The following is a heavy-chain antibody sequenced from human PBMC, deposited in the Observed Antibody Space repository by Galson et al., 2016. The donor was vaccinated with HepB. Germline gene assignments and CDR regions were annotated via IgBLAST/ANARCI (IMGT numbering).Heavy chain of an antibody. J-gene: IGHJ4*02. CDR2: LSSDGSST. CDR3: AALPMV. Sequence: SLRLSCAGSGFTLNYYWMYWVRQAPGKGLVWVSRLSSDGSSTSYADFVKGRFTISRDNAKNTLYLQMNSLRAEDTALYYCAALPMVWGQGSLVTVSS. CDR1: GFTLNYYW. V-gene: IGHV3-74*01. D-gene: IGHD2-8*01.